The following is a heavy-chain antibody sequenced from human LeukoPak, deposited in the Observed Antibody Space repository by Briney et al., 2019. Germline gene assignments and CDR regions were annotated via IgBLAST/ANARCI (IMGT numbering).Heavy chain of an antibody. CDR1: GFTFDDYG. CDR3: ARSMYYYGSGIDP. CDR2: ISGSGGST. Sequence: PGRSLRLSCAASGFTFDDYGMSWVRQAPGKGLEWVSAISGSGGSTYYADSVKGRFTISRDNSKNTLYLQMNSLRAEDTAVYYCARSMYYYGSGIDPWGQGTLVTVSS. D-gene: IGHD3-10*01. J-gene: IGHJ5*02. V-gene: IGHV3-23*01.